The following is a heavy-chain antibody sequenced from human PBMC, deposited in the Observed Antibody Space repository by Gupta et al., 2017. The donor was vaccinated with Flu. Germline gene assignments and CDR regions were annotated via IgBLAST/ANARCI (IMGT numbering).Heavy chain of an antibody. Sequence: GGFSEEPGKWLDWVGFIRGRAYGGTTDYAASAKGRFTISRDDSNRLAYLTMNSRKTEETAVYDGTRVTHTDMGIDYWGKGTRVTVSS. J-gene: IGHJ4*02. CDR3: TRVTHTDMGIDY. D-gene: IGHD5-18*01. V-gene: IGHV3-49*03. CDR2: IRGRAYGGTT.